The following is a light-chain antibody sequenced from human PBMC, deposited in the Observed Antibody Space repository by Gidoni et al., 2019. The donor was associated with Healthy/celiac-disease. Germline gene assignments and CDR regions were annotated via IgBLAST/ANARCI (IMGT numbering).Light chain of an antibody. J-gene: IGKJ1*01. CDR1: QSVLYSSNNQNY. Sequence: DLVMTQSPDSLAFSLGERATINCKSSQSVLYSSNNQNYLAWYQKKPGKPPKLLIYWASTRESGVPDRFRGGGSGKDFTLTISSQKAEDVEVNYGKKDYSTPGGTFXQXTKVEIK. CDR2: WAS. V-gene: IGKV4-1*01. CDR3: KKDYSTPGGT.